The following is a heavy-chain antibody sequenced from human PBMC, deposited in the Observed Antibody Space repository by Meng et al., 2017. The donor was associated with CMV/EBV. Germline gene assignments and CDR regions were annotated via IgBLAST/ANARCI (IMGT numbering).Heavy chain of an antibody. D-gene: IGHD1-26*01. CDR3: ARGSGSSIRYYYSMDV. V-gene: IGHV1-69*10. J-gene: IGHJ6*02. Sequence: SVKVSCKASGGTFSSYAISWVRQAPGQGLEWMGGIIPILGIANYAQKFQGRVTITADKSTSTAYMELSSLRSEDTAVYYCARGSGSSIRYYYSMDVWGQGTTVTVSS. CDR2: IIPILGIA. CDR1: GGTFSSYA.